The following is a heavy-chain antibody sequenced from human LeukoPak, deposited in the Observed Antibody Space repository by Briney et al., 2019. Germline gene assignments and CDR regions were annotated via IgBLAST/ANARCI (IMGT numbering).Heavy chain of an antibody. J-gene: IGHJ5*02. D-gene: IGHD3-10*01. CDR1: GGSISSSNYY. CDR2: INHSGST. CDR3: AAYYGSGSYSIGNWFDP. Sequence: PSETLSLTCTVSGGSISSSNYYWGWLRQPPGKGLEWIGEINHSGSTNYNPSLKSRVTISVDTSKNQFSLKLSSVTAADTAVYYCAAYYGSGSYSIGNWFDPWGQGTLVTVSS. V-gene: IGHV4-39*07.